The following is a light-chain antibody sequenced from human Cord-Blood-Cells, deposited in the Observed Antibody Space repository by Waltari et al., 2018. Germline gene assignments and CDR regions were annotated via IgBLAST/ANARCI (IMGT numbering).Light chain of an antibody. J-gene: IGKJ5*01. V-gene: IGKV3-11*01. Sequence: EIVLTQSPATLSLSPGERATLSCRASQSVSSYLAWYQQNPGQAPRLLIYDAPNRATGIPARYSGSGSGTDFTLTISSLEPEDFAVYCCQQRSNWPITFGQGTRLEIK. CDR2: DAP. CDR3: QQRSNWPIT. CDR1: QSVSSY.